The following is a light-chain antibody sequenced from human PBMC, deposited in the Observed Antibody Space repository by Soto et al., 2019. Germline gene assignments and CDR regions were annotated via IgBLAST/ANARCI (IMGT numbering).Light chain of an antibody. CDR2: LGS. CDR1: QSLLYSNGYNY. CDR3: MQALQSRT. V-gene: IGKV2-28*01. Sequence: DIVMTQSPLSLPVTPGEPASISCRSSQSLLYSNGYNYLDWYLQKPGQSPQLLIYLGSNRASRVPDRFIGSGSGTDFTLKISRVEAEDVGVYYCMQALQSRTFGQGTKVEIK. J-gene: IGKJ1*01.